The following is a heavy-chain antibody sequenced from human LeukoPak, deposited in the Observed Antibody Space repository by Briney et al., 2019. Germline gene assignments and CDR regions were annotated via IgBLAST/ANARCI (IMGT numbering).Heavy chain of an antibody. D-gene: IGHD1-1*01. CDR3: ASGETGSTLGGY. CDR1: GGPLSAYY. J-gene: IGHJ4*02. CDR2: IYYTGNT. V-gene: IGHV4-59*01. Sequence: SETLSLTCTVSGGPLSAYYWTWIRQPPGKGLEWIGYIYYTGNTNYNPSLKSRVTISVDTSKNQFSLKLTSVTAADTAVYYCASGETGSTLGGYWGQGTLVTGSS.